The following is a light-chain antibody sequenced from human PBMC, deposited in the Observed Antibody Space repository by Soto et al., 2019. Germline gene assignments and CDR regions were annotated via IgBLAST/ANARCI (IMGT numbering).Light chain of an antibody. CDR3: QKYNSAPWT. Sequence: DIQMTQSPSSLSASAGDRVTITCRASQCISNYLAWYQQRQGKVPKLLIYTASTLQSGVPSRFSGSGSGAEFTLTISSLQPEDVATYYCQKYNSAPWTFGQGTKVEIK. CDR2: TAS. CDR1: QCISNY. V-gene: IGKV1-27*01. J-gene: IGKJ1*01.